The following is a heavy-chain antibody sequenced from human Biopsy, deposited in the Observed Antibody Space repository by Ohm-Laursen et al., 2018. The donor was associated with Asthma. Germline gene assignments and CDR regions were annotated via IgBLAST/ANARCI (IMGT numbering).Heavy chain of an antibody. Sequence: SLRLSCAASGFTFSDYDMHWVRQAPGKGLEWVAVISYDGTNKDYADSAKGRFTFSRDNSQNTLSLEMNSLRVEDTAVYYCARDLRSDNWNPWGMDVWGLGTTVTVSS. CDR2: ISYDGTNK. CDR1: GFTFSDYD. D-gene: IGHD1-20*01. J-gene: IGHJ6*02. CDR3: ARDLRSDNWNPWGMDV. V-gene: IGHV3-30-3*01.